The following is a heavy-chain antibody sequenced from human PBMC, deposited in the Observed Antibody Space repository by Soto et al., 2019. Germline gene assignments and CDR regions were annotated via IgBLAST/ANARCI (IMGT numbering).Heavy chain of an antibody. CDR2: ISGSGGST. Sequence: GGSLRLSCAASGFTFNNYAMSWVRQTPGEGLEWVSAISGSGGSTYYAESVRGRFTISRDNSRNTLYLQMNSLRAEDTALYYCANTGIWPILYYYYAMDVWGQGTTVTVSS. CDR3: ANTGIWPILYYYYAMDV. CDR1: GFTFNNYA. V-gene: IGHV3-23*01. J-gene: IGHJ6*02. D-gene: IGHD3-10*01.